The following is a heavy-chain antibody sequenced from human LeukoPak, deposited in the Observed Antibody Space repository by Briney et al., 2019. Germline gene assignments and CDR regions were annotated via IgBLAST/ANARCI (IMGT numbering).Heavy chain of an antibody. J-gene: IGHJ5*02. CDR2: ISAYNGDT. CDR1: VYTLTTYG. V-gene: IGHV1-18*01. D-gene: IGHD6-19*01. CDR3: ARDLLPPSGWYVADT. Sequence: ASVRVSCKAFVYTLTTYGISWGREAPGQGRECMGGISAYNGDTNYTQKLQGRVAMTTDTSTSTAYMELRSLRSDDTAVYYCARDLLPPSGWYVADTWGQGTLVTVSS.